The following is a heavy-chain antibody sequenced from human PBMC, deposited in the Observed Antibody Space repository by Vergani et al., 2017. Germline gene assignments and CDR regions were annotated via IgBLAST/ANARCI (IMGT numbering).Heavy chain of an antibody. J-gene: IGHJ5*02. CDR3: ARDPRRVGKQLFRAIWFDP. CDR2: ISSSSSYI. V-gene: IGHV3-21*01. D-gene: IGHD6-13*01. Sequence: EVQLVESGGGLVKPGGSLRLSCAASGFTFSSYSMNWVRQAPGKGLEWVSSISSSSSYIYYADSVKGRFTITRDNAKKSLYLQMNSRRAEDTAVYYCARDPRRVGKQLFRAIWFDPWGQGTLVTVSS. CDR1: GFTFSSYS.